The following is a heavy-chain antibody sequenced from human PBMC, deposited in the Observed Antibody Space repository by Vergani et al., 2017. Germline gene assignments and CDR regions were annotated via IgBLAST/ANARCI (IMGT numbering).Heavy chain of an antibody. D-gene: IGHD3-10*01. CDR1: GESFSSFY. V-gene: IGHV4-34*02. Sequence: QVQLQQWGAGVVKPSGTLSLTCAVFGESFSSFYWSWIRQPPGKGLECIGEINNDGHTNYNPSLESRVTVSRDTAKNQFSLNLMSVTAADTAMDYCAVRPRVNLVGGEIVTKRTFDYWSQGSLVTVSS. CDR3: AVRPRVNLVGGEIVTKRTFDY. J-gene: IGHJ4*02. CDR2: INNDGHT.